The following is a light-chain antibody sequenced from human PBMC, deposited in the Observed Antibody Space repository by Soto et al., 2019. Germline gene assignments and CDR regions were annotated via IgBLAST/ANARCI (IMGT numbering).Light chain of an antibody. CDR1: QTVLYSSNNKNY. V-gene: IGKV4-1*01. Sequence: DIVMTQSPDSLAVSLGERATINCKSSQTVLYSSNNKNYLAWYLQKPGQPPKLLIYWASTRESGVRHRFSGSGSETDFTLTIRNLQAEDVALYFCQQYYSTPQTFGQGTKLEIK. CDR2: WAS. J-gene: IGKJ2*01. CDR3: QQYYSTPQT.